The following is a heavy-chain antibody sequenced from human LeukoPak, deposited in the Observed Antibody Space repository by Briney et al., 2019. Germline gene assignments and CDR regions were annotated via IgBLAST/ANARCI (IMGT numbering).Heavy chain of an antibody. Sequence: GGSLRLSCAASGFTFSIYWMYWVRQAPGKGLMWVSRCDSDGSGTTYVDSVKGRFTVSRDNAKSTLYLQMSSLRAEDTAVYYCARDLTYYYDSSGYYPGVGAFDIWGQGTMVTVSS. J-gene: IGHJ3*02. CDR2: CDSDGSGT. CDR3: ARDLTYYYDSSGYYPGVGAFDI. CDR1: GFTFSIYW. V-gene: IGHV3-74*01. D-gene: IGHD3-22*01.